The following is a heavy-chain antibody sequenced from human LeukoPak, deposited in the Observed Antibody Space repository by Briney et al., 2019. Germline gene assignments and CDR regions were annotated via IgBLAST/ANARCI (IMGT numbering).Heavy chain of an antibody. Sequence: PGGSLRLSCEAAGFSFRDYPMGWVRRASGKRLERVSGISAGADVIFYADPVKGRFTISRDNSKNTLYLQMNSLRAEDSAEYYCAKSLLTTATGTGRAFDIWGQGTMVTVS. J-gene: IGHJ3*02. CDR2: ISAGADVI. V-gene: IGHV3-23*01. CDR1: GFSFRDYP. D-gene: IGHD1-1*01. CDR3: AKSLLTTATGTGRAFDI.